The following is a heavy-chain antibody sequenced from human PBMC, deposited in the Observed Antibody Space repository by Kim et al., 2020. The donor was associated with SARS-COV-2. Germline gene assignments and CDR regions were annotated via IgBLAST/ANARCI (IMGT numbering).Heavy chain of an antibody. CDR2: ISYDGSNK. CDR1: GFTFSSYG. CDR3: AKGPTFGSGSLIDY. Sequence: GGSLRLSCAASGFTFSSYGMHWVRQAPGKGLEWVAVISYDGSNKYYADSVKGRFAISRDNSKNTLYLQMNSLRAEDTAVYYCAKGPTFGSGSLIDYWGQGTLVPVS. V-gene: IGHV3-30*18. D-gene: IGHD3-10*01. J-gene: IGHJ4*02.